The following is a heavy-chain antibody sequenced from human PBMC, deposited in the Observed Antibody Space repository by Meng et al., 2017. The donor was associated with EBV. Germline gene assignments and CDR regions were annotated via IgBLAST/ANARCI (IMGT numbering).Heavy chain of an antibody. Sequence: QGQLVQSWAEVKKPGSAVKVSCKTSGGPFRYYAISWVRQAPGQGLEWLGGFLPRLGAPNYAQKFHGRVKITADESTSTHYMDLSSLRSEDTAIYYCASESGRGYTPDYWGQGTLVTVSS. V-gene: IGHV1-69*01. CDR1: GGPFRYYA. CDR2: FLPRLGAP. D-gene: IGHD3-10*01. CDR3: ASESGRGYTPDY. J-gene: IGHJ4*02.